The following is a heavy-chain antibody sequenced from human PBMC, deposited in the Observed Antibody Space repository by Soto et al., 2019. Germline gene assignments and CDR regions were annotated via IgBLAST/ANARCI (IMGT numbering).Heavy chain of an antibody. CDR1: GGSISSYY. V-gene: IGHV4-4*07. J-gene: IGHJ4*02. D-gene: IGHD6-19*01. CDR2: IYTSGST. Sequence: QVQLQESGPGLVKPSETLSLTCTVSGGSISSYYWSWIRQPAGKGLERIGRIYTSGSTNYNPSLKSRVTMPVDTSKNQFSLQLSSVTAADTAVYYCARDPIRRIAVAGTWKGSYFAYWGQGNLVTVSS. CDR3: ARDPIRRIAVAGTWKGSYFAY.